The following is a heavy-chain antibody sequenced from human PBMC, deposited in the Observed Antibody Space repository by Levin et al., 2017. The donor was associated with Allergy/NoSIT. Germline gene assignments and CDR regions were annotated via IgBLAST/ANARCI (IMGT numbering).Heavy chain of an antibody. Sequence: GESLKISCAASGFTFSSYAMSWVRQAPGKGLEWVSAISGSGGSTYYADSVKGRFTISRDNSKNTLYLQMNSLRAEDTAVYYCARGTAMSGWWGQGTLVTVSS. D-gene: IGHD5-18*01. CDR3: ARGTAMSGW. V-gene: IGHV3-23*01. CDR1: GFTFSSYA. CDR2: ISGSGGST. J-gene: IGHJ4*02.